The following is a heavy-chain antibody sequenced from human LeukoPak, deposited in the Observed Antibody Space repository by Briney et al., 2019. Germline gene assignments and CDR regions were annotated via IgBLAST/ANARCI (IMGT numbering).Heavy chain of an antibody. Sequence: ASVTVSCKASGYSFTSYGISWVRQAPGQGLEWMGWISAYNGNTNYAQKLQGRVTMTTDTSTSTAYMELRSLRSDDTAVYYCARGKQLVRSVYYYGMDVWGQGTTVTVSS. CDR1: GYSFTSYG. V-gene: IGHV1-18*01. CDR3: ARGKQLVRSVYYYGMDV. CDR2: ISAYNGNT. D-gene: IGHD6-6*01. J-gene: IGHJ6*02.